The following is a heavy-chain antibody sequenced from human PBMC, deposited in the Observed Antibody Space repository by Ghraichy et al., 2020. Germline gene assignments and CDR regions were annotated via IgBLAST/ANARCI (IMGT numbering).Heavy chain of an antibody. CDR2: ISGYNGNT. CDR3: ARDNKLYYDSRVYVIPDY. Sequence: ASVKVSCKGSGYTFSNWGISWVRQAPGQGLEWMGWISGYNGNTDYAPKFQGRITMTADTSTSTAYMELRSLRSDDTAVYYCARDNKLYYDSRVYVIPDYWGQGILVTVSS. D-gene: IGHD3-22*01. CDR1: GYTFSNWG. V-gene: IGHV1-18*01. J-gene: IGHJ4*02.